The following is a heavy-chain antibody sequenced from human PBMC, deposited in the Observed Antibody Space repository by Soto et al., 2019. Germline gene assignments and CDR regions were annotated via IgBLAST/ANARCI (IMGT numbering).Heavy chain of an antibody. D-gene: IGHD3-3*01. Sequence: GGSLRLSCAASGFTFSNAWMNWVRQAPGKGLEWAGRIKSKTDGGTTDYAAPVKGRFTISRDDSKNTLYLQMNSLKTEDTAVYYCTTDRWITIFGVVNGMDVWGQGTTVTVS. CDR2: IKSKTDGGTT. CDR1: GFTFSNAW. CDR3: TTDRWITIFGVVNGMDV. V-gene: IGHV3-15*07. J-gene: IGHJ6*02.